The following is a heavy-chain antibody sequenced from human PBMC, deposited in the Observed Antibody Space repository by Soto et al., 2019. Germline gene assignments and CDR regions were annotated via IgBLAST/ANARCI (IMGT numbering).Heavy chain of an antibody. Sequence: QVQLQESGPGLVKPSETLSLTCTVSGSSISSYYWSWIRQPPGKGLEWIGYIYYSGSTNYNPSLKSRVTISVDTSKNQFSLKLSSVTAADTAVYYCARDGYSYGYPTKNNWFDPWGQGTLVTVSS. V-gene: IGHV4-59*01. CDR2: IYYSGST. CDR3: ARDGYSYGYPTKNNWFDP. D-gene: IGHD5-18*01. J-gene: IGHJ5*02. CDR1: GSSISSYY.